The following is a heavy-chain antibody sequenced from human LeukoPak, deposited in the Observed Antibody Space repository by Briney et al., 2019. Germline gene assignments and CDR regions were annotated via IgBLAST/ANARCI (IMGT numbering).Heavy chain of an antibody. CDR3: ARVGGSSWFNFDY. CDR2: INAGNGNT. CDR1: GYTFTSYA. J-gene: IGHJ4*02. D-gene: IGHD6-13*01. V-gene: IGHV1-3*01. Sequence: ASVKVSCKASGYTFTSYAMHWVRQAPGQRLEWMGWINAGNGNTKYSQKFQGRVTITRDTSASTAYMELSSLRSEDTAVYYCARVGGSSWFNFDYWGQGTLVTVSS.